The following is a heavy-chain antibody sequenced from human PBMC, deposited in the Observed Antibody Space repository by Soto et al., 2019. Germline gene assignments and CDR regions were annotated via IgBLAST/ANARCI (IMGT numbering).Heavy chain of an antibody. D-gene: IGHD3-10*01. V-gene: IGHV1-3*01. Sequence: QVQLVQSGAEVKKPGASVKVSCKASGYTFTSYAMHWVRQAPGQRLEWMGWINAGNGNTKYSQKFQGRVTITRDTSARTAYMELSSLRSEDTAVYYCARILALWFGEWEIFDYWGQGTLVTVSS. CDR1: GYTFTSYA. J-gene: IGHJ4*02. CDR2: INAGNGNT. CDR3: ARILALWFGEWEIFDY.